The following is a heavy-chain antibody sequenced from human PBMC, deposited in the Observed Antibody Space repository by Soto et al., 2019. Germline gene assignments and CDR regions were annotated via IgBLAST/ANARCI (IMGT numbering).Heavy chain of an antibody. Sequence: QVQLVESGGGVVQPGRSLRLSCAASGFTFSSYGMHWVRQAPGKGLEWVALISYDGSNEYYADSVKGRFTISRDNSKNTLYLQMNSLGAEDTAVYYCAKEGRRVSGCFDYWGQGTLVTVSS. CDR2: ISYDGSNE. V-gene: IGHV3-30*18. CDR1: GFTFSSYG. J-gene: IGHJ4*02. D-gene: IGHD1-26*01. CDR3: AKEGRRVSGCFDY.